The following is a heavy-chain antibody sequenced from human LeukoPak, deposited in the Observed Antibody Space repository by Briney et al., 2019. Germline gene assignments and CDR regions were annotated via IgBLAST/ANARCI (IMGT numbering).Heavy chain of an antibody. J-gene: IGHJ6*02. CDR1: GITVSNSY. D-gene: IGHD3-22*01. V-gene: IGHV3-15*01. CDR2: IKIKTDGGTT. CDR3: ATGLNFYDTTGYVYYYYAMDV. Sequence: GGSLRLSCAASGITVSNSYMTWVRQTPRKGLEWVGRIKIKTDGGTTDYAAPVKGRFTISRDDSKNTLYLQMNSLKTEDTAIYYCATGLNFYDTTGYVYYYYAMDVWGQGTTVTVSS.